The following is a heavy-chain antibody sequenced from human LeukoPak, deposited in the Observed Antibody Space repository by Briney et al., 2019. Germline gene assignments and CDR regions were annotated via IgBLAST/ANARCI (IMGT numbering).Heavy chain of an antibody. CDR1: GGSVSSGSYY. Sequence: SETLSLTCTVSGGSVSSGSYYWSWIRQPPGKGLEWIGYNYYSGSTNYNPSLKSRVTISVDTSKNQYSLKLSSVTAADTAVYYCARVGSSSWYSHKTPFDYWGQGTLVTVSS. D-gene: IGHD6-13*01. V-gene: IGHV4-61*01. J-gene: IGHJ4*02. CDR2: NYYSGST. CDR3: ARVGSSSWYSHKTPFDY.